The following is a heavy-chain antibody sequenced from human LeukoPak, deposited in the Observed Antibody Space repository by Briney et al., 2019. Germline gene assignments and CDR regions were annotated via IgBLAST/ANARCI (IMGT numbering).Heavy chain of an antibody. CDR2: IYYSGST. J-gene: IGHJ5*02. CDR1: GGSISSYY. V-gene: IGHV4-59*01. D-gene: IGHD6-19*01. CDR3: ARASTPAAVAAPFDP. Sequence: PSETLSLTCTVSGGSISSYYWSWIRQPPGKGLEWIGYIYYSGSTNYNPSLKSRVTISVDTSKNQFSLKLSSVTAADTAVYYCARASTPAAVAAPFDPWGQGTLVTVSS.